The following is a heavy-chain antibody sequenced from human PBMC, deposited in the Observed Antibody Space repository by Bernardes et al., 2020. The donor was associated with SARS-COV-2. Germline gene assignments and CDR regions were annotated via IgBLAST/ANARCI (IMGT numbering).Heavy chain of an antibody. CDR3: ARDYYYDSSGYTRVDY. V-gene: IGHV4-59*01. CDR2: IYCSGST. Sequence: WGSLRLSCAVSGFTFSPYCWHWVRQPPGKGLAWVGYIYCSGSTNYNPSLKNRVTISVDTYKNQFSLKRSSVTAADTAVDYCARDYYYDSSGYTRVDYWGQGTLVTVSS. CDR1: GFTFSPYC. D-gene: IGHD3-22*01. J-gene: IGHJ4*02.